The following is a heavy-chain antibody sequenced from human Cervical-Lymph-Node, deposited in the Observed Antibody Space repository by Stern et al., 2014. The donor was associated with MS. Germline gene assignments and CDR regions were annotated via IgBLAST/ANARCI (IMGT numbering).Heavy chain of an antibody. CDR2: IKPRDGDA. J-gene: IGHJ3*02. CDR3: ARVFVDRTMINGAFDI. D-gene: IGHD5-18*01. Sequence: QVQLVQSGAEVKKPGASVKVSCKASGYTFTSHYIHWVRQAPGQGLEWMGMIKPRDGDATYAQTFQGRVIMTRDMSTSTLYMEVTSLRSEDTAVYYCARVFVDRTMINGAFDIWGQGTVVTVSS. V-gene: IGHV1-46*01. CDR1: GYTFTSHY.